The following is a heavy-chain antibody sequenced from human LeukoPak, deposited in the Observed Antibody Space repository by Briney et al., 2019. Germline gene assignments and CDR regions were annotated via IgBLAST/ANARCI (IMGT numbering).Heavy chain of an antibody. D-gene: IGHD3-22*01. CDR3: AKDRLISYYDSSGPDY. J-gene: IGHJ4*02. V-gene: IGHV4-34*01. CDR2: INHSGST. CDR1: GGSFSGYY. Sequence: SETLSLTCAVYGGSFSGYYWSWIRQPPGKGLEWIGEINHSGSTNYNPSLKSRVTISVDTSKKQFSLKLSSVTAADTAVYYCAKDRLISYYDSSGPDYWGQGTLVTVSS.